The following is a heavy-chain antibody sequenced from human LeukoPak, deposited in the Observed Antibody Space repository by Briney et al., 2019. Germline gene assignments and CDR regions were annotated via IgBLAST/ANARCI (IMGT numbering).Heavy chain of an antibody. V-gene: IGHV3-21*01. D-gene: IGHD2-2*02. Sequence: PGGSLRLSCAASGFTFSSYSMNWVRQAPGKGLEWVSSISSSSSYIYYADSVKGRFTISRDNAKNSLYLQMNSLRAEDTAVYYCARDLSSQGIVPAAINWFDPWGQGTLVTVSS. CDR3: ARDLSSQGIVPAAINWFDP. CDR2: ISSSSSYI. J-gene: IGHJ5*02. CDR1: GFTFSSYS.